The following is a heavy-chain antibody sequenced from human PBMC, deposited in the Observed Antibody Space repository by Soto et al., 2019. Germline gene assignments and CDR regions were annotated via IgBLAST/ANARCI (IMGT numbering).Heavy chain of an antibody. CDR2: IYSGGST. V-gene: IGHV3-53*04. CDR1: GFTVSSNY. J-gene: IGHJ6*04. D-gene: IGHD4-4*01. Sequence: GGSLRLSCAASGFTVSSNYMSWVRQAPGKGLEWVSVIYSGGSTYYADSVKGRFTISRHNSKNTLYLQMNSLRAEDTAVYYCARDLWDYSNYGGSVWGKGTTVTVSS. CDR3: ARDLWDYSNYGGSV.